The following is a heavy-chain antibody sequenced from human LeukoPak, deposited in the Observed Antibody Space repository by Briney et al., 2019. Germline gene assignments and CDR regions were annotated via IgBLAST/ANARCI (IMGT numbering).Heavy chain of an antibody. CDR2: INHSGST. Sequence: SETLSLTCAVYGGTFSGYYWNWIRQAPGKGLEWIGEINHSGSTNYNPSLKSRVTISVDTSKNQFSLKLSSVTAADTAVYYCARGTTVTTFPWFDPWGQGTLVTVSS. CDR3: ARGTTVTTFPWFDP. J-gene: IGHJ5*02. CDR1: GGTFSGYY. V-gene: IGHV4-34*01. D-gene: IGHD4-17*01.